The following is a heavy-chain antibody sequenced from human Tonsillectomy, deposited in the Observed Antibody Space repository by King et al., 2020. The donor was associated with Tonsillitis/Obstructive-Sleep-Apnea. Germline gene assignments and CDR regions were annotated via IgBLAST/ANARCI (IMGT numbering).Heavy chain of an antibody. CDR3: ARDSMSHYYDSSAYYTFNY. D-gene: IGHD3-22*01. CDR1: GYTFTNYG. Sequence: QLVQSGAEVKKPGASVKVSCKASGYTFTNYGISWVRQAPGQGLEWMAWISAHNGHTNYTQKFQGRVTMTTDASTSTAYMELRSLRSDDTAVYYCARDSMSHYYDSSAYYTFNYWGQGTLVTVSS. CDR2: ISAHNGHT. J-gene: IGHJ4*02. V-gene: IGHV1-18*01.